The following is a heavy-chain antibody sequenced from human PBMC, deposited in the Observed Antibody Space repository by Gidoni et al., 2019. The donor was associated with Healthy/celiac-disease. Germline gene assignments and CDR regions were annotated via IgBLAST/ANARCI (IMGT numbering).Heavy chain of an antibody. D-gene: IGHD3-10*01. CDR1: GFTFSSYG. CDR3: ARDWDSGSLDY. Sequence: QVQLVESGGGVVQPGRSLSLSCQASGFTFSSYGMHWVRQAPGKGLEWVAVIWYDGSNKYYADSVKGRFTISRDNSKNTLYLQMNSLRAEDTAVYYCARDWDSGSLDYWGQGTLVTVSS. V-gene: IGHV3-33*01. J-gene: IGHJ4*02. CDR2: IWYDGSNK.